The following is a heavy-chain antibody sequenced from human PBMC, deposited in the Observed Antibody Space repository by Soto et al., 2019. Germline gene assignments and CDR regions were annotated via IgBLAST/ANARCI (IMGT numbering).Heavy chain of an antibody. CDR3: ARVPQGYSYGSPKNYYFDY. V-gene: IGHV1-69*06. CDR2: IIPIFGTA. CDR1: GGTFSSYA. Sequence: SVKVSCKASGGTFSSYAISWVRQAPGQGLEWMGGIIPIFGTANYAQKFQGRVTITADKSTSTAYMELSSLRSEDTAVYYCARVPQGYSYGSPKNYYFDYWGQGTLVTVSS. J-gene: IGHJ4*02. D-gene: IGHD5-18*01.